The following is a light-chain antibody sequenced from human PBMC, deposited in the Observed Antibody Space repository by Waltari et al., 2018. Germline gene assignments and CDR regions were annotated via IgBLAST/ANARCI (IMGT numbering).Light chain of an antibody. CDR3: QQYGSSPTWT. CDR2: GAS. Sequence: EIVLTQSPGTLSLSPGERATLSCRASQSVSSSYLAWYQQKPGQAPRLLIYGASSRATCIPDRFSGSGSGTDFTLTFSRLEPEDFAVYYCQQYGSSPTWTFGQGTKVEIK. V-gene: IGKV3-20*01. J-gene: IGKJ1*01. CDR1: QSVSSSY.